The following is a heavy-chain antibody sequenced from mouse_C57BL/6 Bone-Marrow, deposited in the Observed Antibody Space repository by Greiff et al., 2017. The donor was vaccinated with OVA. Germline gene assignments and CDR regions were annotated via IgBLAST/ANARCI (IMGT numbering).Heavy chain of an antibody. J-gene: IGHJ2*01. D-gene: IGHD4-1*01. CDR3: ARNWGNYFDY. CDR2: ISSGSSTI. V-gene: IGHV5-17*01. CDR1: GFAFSDYG. Sequence: EVQLVESGGGLVKPGGSLKLSCAASGFAFSDYGMHWVRQAPEKGLEWVAYISSGSSTIYYADTVKGRFTISRDNAKNTLFLQMTSLRSEDTAMYYCARNWGNYFDYWGQGTTLTVSS.